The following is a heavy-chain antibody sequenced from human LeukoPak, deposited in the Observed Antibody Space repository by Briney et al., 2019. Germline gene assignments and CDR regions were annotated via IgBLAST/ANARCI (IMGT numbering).Heavy chain of an antibody. CDR1: GYTFTGYY. V-gene: IGHV1-2*02. Sequence: ASVKVSCKASGYTFTGYYMHWVRQAPGQGLEWMGWINPNSGGTNYAQKVQGRVTMTRDTSISTAYMELSRLRSDDTAVYYCARGRTVTTFLYYFDYWGQGTLVTVSS. CDR2: INPNSGGT. D-gene: IGHD4-17*01. J-gene: IGHJ4*02. CDR3: ARGRTVTTFLYYFDY.